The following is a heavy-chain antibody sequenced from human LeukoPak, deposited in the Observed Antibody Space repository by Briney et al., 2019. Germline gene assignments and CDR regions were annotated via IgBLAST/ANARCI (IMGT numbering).Heavy chain of an antibody. CDR2: IYYSGST. J-gene: IGHJ4*02. Sequence: SETLSLTCTVSGGSISSYYWSWIRQPPGKGLEWIGYIYYSGSTNYNTSLKSRVTISVDTSKNQFSLKLSSVTAADTAVYYCARHPRSGWYIQPIDYWGQGTLVTVSS. V-gene: IGHV4-59*01. CDR1: GGSISSYY. D-gene: IGHD6-19*01. CDR3: ARHPRSGWYIQPIDY.